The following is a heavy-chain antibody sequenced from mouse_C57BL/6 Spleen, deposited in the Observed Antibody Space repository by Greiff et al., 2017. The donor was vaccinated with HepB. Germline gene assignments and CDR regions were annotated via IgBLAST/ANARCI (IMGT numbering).Heavy chain of an antibody. D-gene: IGHD2-3*01. CDR3: ARGYDGYYWCAY. CDR1: GYTFTSYW. CDR2: IHPNSGST. V-gene: IGHV1-64*01. J-gene: IGHJ3*01. Sequence: QVQLQQPGAELVKPGASVKLSCKASGYTFTSYWMHWVKQRPGQGLEWIGMIHPNSGSTNYNEKFKSKATLTVDKSSSTAYMQLSSLTSEDSAVYYCARGYDGYYWCAYWCQGTLVTVSA.